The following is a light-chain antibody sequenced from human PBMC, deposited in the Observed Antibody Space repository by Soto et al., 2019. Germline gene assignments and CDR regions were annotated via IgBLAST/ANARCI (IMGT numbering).Light chain of an antibody. CDR1: QSVRSS. J-gene: IGKJ4*01. CDR2: DAS. CDR3: QQRSDWPPELT. V-gene: IGKV3-11*01. Sequence: EIVLTQSPSTLTLSPGDRATLSCGASQSVRSSLAWYQQKPGQAPRLLIYDASKRATGIPARFSGSASGKDFTLNISSLEPGDFAVYYCQQRSDWPPELTFGGGTKVDIK.